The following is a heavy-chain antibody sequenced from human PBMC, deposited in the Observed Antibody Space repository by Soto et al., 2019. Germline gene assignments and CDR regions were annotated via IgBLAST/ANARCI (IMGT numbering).Heavy chain of an antibody. V-gene: IGHV3-23*01. D-gene: IGHD6-19*01. J-gene: IGHJ4*02. CDR3: AKDREPGIAVAGFDY. CDR1: GFTFSSYA. CDR2: ISGSGGST. Sequence: PGGSLRLSCAASGFTFSSYAMSWVRQAPGKGLEWVSAISGSGGSTYYADYVKGRFTISRDNSKNTLYLQMNSLRAEDTAVYYCAKDREPGIAVAGFDYWGQGTLVTVSS.